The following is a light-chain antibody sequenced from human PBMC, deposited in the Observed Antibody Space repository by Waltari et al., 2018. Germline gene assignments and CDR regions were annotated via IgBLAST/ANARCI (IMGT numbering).Light chain of an antibody. Sequence: TQLTQSPSSLAASVGDRVTISCRTSQVILGYLAWYQQKPGKAPKLLIYAASTLQSGVPSRFSGSGSGMDFNITISNLQPEDFATYYCQQHDNLPLAFGGGPRWKSN. J-gene: IGKJ4*01. V-gene: IGKV1-9*01. CDR3: QQHDNLPLA. CDR2: AAS. CDR1: QVILGY.